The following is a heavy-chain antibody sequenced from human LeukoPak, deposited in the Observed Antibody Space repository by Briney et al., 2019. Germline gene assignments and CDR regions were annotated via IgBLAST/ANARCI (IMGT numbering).Heavy chain of an antibody. CDR2: MNPNSGNT. J-gene: IGHJ4*02. V-gene: IGHV1-8*03. D-gene: IGHD2-2*02. CDR3: ARDQATAIPPDY. Sequence: ASVKVSCKASGYTFTSYDINWVRQATGQGLEWMGWMNPNSGNTGYAQKFQGRVTITRNTSISTAYMELSSLRSEDTAVYYCARDQATAIPPDYWGQGTLVTVSS. CDR1: GYTFTSYD.